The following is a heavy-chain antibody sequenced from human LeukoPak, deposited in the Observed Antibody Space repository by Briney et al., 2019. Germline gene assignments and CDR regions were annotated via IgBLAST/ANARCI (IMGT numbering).Heavy chain of an antibody. Sequence: GSLRLSCAASGFTFSSYAMSWVRQAPGTGLEWVSAISGSGGSTYYADSVKGRFTISRDNSKNTLYLQMNSLRAEDTAVYYCAKDRGHCSGGSCSLGGYYFDYWGQGTLVTVSS. CDR1: GFTFSSYA. V-gene: IGHV3-23*01. D-gene: IGHD2-15*01. J-gene: IGHJ4*02. CDR2: ISGSGGST. CDR3: AKDRGHCSGGSCSLGGYYFDY.